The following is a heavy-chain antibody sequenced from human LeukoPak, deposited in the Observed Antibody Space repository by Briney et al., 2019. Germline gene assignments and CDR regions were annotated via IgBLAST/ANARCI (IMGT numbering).Heavy chain of an antibody. D-gene: IGHD6-13*01. V-gene: IGHV3-33*01. J-gene: IGHJ4*02. Sequence: PGRSLRLSCAASGFTFSSYGMHWVRQAPAKGLEWVAVIWYDGSNKYYADSVKGRFTISRDNSKNTLYLQMNSLRAEDTAVYYCASLAAAGVDYWGQGTLVTVSS. CDR3: ASLAAAGVDY. CDR1: GFTFSSYG. CDR2: IWYDGSNK.